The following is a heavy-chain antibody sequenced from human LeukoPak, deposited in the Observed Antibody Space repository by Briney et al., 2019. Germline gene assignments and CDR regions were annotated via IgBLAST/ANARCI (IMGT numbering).Heavy chain of an antibody. V-gene: IGHV1-46*01. D-gene: IGHD2-21*01. Sequence: ASVKVSCKASGYTFTSYYMHWVRQAPGQGLEWMGIINPSGGSTSYAQKFQGRVTMTRDTSTSTVYMELSSLRSEDTAVYYCARDKGLWWGGDVGAFDIWGQGTMVTVSS. CDR1: GYTFTSYY. CDR3: ARDKGLWWGGDVGAFDI. CDR2: INPSGGST. J-gene: IGHJ3*02.